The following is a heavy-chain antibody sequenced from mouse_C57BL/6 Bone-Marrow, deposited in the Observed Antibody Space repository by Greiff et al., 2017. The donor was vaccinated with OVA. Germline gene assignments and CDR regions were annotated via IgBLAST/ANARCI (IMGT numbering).Heavy chain of an antibody. V-gene: IGHV1-69*01. D-gene: IGHD2-4*01. CDR1: GYTFTSYW. Sequence: QVQLQQPGAELVMPGASVKLSCKASGYTFTSYWMHWVKQRPGQGLEWIGEIDPSDSYTNYNQKFKGKSTLTVDKSSSTAYMQLSSLTSEDSAVYYCAILLYYDYDANAMGYWGQGTSVTVSS. J-gene: IGHJ4*01. CDR2: IDPSDSYT. CDR3: AILLYYDYDANAMGY.